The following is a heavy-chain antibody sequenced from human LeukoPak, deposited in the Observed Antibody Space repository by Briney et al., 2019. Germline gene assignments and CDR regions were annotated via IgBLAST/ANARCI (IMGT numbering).Heavy chain of an antibody. CDR2: INHSGST. J-gene: IGHJ6*03. D-gene: IGHD3-3*01. Sequence: QTSETLSLTCAVYGGSFSGYYWSWIRQPPGKGLEWIGEINHSGSTNYNPSLKSRVTISVDTSKNQFSLKLSSVTAADTAVYYCARVSYDFWSGPYYYYYMDVWGKGTTVTVSS. V-gene: IGHV4-34*01. CDR3: ARVSYDFWSGPYYYYYMDV. CDR1: GGSFSGYY.